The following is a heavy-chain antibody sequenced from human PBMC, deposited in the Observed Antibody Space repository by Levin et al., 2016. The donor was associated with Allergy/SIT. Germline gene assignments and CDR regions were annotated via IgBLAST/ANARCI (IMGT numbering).Heavy chain of an antibody. V-gene: IGHV3-66*01. CDR2: IYSGGST. J-gene: IGHJ6*02. Sequence: WIRQPPGKGLEWVSVIYSGGSTYYADSVKGRFTISRDNSKNTLYLQMNSLRAEDTAVYYCARGPHSGSPYYYGMDVWGQGTTVTVSS. CDR3: ARGPHSGSPYYYGMDV. D-gene: IGHD1-26*01.